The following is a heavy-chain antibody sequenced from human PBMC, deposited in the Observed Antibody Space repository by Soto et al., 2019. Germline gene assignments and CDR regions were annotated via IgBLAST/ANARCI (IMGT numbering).Heavy chain of an antibody. CDR3: ARKYSSGWRIDAFDI. Sequence: PSETLSLTCTVSGGSISSYYWSWIRQPPGKGLEWIGYIYYSGSTNYNPSLKSRVTISVDTSKNQFSLKLSSVTAADTAVYYCARKYSSGWRIDAFDIWGQGTMVTVSS. J-gene: IGHJ3*02. D-gene: IGHD6-19*01. CDR1: GGSISSYY. V-gene: IGHV4-59*01. CDR2: IYYSGST.